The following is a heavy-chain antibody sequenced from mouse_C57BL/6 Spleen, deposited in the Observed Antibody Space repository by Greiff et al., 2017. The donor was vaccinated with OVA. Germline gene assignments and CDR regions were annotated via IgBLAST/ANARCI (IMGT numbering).Heavy chain of an antibody. CDR1: GFTFSDYG. CDR3: AREGTGAVDY. V-gene: IGHV5-17*01. Sequence: EVKLVESGGGLVKPGGSLKLSCAASGFTFSDYGMHWVRQAPEKGLEWVAYISSGSCTLYYADTVKGRFTISIDNAKNTLCLQMTSLRSEDTAMYYCAREGTGAVDYWGQGTTLTVSS. CDR2: ISSGSCTL. D-gene: IGHD4-1*01. J-gene: IGHJ2*01.